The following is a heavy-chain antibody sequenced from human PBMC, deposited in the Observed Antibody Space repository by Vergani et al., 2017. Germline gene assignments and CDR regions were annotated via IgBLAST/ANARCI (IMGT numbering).Heavy chain of an antibody. J-gene: IGHJ4*02. CDR2: IYHSGST. D-gene: IGHD6-19*01. CDR3: AGIAVATYRRLDY. V-gene: IGHV4-38-2*01. CDR1: GYSISSGYY. Sequence: QVQLQESGPGLVKPSETLSLTCAVSGYSISSGYYWGWIRQPPGKGLEWIGSIYHSGSTYYNPSLKSRVTISVDTSKNQFSLKLSSVTAADTAVYYCAGIAVATYRRLDYWGQGTLVTVSS.